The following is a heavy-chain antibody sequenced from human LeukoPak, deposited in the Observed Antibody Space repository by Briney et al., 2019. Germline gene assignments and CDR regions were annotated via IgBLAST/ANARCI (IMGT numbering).Heavy chain of an antibody. Sequence: ASVKVSCKASGYTFTVYYIHWVRQAPGQGLEWMGWINPNTDGTNYAQKFQGRVTMTRDASISTAYMELTRLRSDDTAVYYCARHGGAADYWGQGTLVTASS. J-gene: IGHJ4*02. CDR3: ARHGGAADY. CDR2: INPNTDGT. CDR1: GYTFTVYY. D-gene: IGHD1-26*01. V-gene: IGHV1-2*02.